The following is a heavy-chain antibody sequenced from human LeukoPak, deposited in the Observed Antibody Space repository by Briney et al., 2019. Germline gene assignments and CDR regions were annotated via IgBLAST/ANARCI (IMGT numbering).Heavy chain of an antibody. V-gene: IGHV3-11*04. CDR1: GFTFSDNY. D-gene: IGHD3-22*01. Sequence: GGSLRLSCAASGFTFSDNYMTWIRQAPGKGLEWVSYISHSGTTIYYADSVKGRFTISRDDAKNSLYLQMNSLRAEDTAVYYCARDHTITYYYDSSGSDAFDIWGEGTMVTVSS. CDR2: ISHSGTTI. CDR3: ARDHTITYYYDSSGSDAFDI. J-gene: IGHJ3*02.